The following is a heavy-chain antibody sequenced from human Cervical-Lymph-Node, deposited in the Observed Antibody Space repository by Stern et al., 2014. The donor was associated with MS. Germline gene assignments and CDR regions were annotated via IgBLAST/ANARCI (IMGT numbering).Heavy chain of an antibody. CDR1: GFTFSRDW. D-gene: IGHD2-2*01. CDR2: IKEDGSEQ. CDR3: ARRVLVAMGGYPKTLDV. V-gene: IGHV3-7*01. J-gene: IGHJ6*02. Sequence: VQLVQSGGVLVQPGGSLKLSCAASGFTFSRDWMTWVRQAPGKGLEWVANIKEDGSEQYYVYSVKGRFTMSRDNAKNSLYLQMNSLRAEDTAVYYCARRVLVAMGGYPKTLDVWGRGTTVTVSS.